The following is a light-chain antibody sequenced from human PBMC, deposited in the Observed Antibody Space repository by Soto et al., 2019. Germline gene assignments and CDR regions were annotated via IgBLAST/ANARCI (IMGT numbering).Light chain of an antibody. Sequence: DIVMTQSPDSLAVSLGERATINCKSSQSVLYSSTNKNYLAWYQQKPGQPPKLLIYWASTRESGVPDRFSGSGSGTDFTLTISSLQAEDVAVYYCQQYYSTPLTFGGGTQLEIK. CDR2: WAS. CDR1: QSVLYSSTNKNY. CDR3: QQYYSTPLT. V-gene: IGKV4-1*01. J-gene: IGKJ4*01.